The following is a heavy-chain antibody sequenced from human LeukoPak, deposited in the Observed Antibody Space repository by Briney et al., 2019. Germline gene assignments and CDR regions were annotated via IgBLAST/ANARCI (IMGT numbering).Heavy chain of an antibody. J-gene: IGHJ6*03. CDR1: GGTFSSYA. Sequence: SVKVSCKASGGTFSSYAISWVRQAPGQGLEWMGGIIPIFGTANYAQKFQGRVTITTDESTSTAYMELSSLRSEDTAVYYCARHRWVLLLGVNYYYYMDVWGKGTTVTVSS. CDR2: IIPIFGTA. CDR3: ARHRWVLLLGVNYYYYMDV. V-gene: IGHV1-69*05. D-gene: IGHD1-26*01.